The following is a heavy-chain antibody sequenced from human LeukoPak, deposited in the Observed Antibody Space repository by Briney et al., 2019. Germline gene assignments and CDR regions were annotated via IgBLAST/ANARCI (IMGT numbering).Heavy chain of an antibody. CDR3: AREIFGSGSYPAY. V-gene: IGHV3-33*01. CDR1: GFSFSTYA. D-gene: IGHD3-10*01. J-gene: IGHJ4*02. Sequence: GGSLRLSCAASGFSFSTYAMHWVRQAPGKGLEWEALIWHDASHTFYTDSVKGRFTISRDNSKNTVYLQMNSLGGEDTAVYYCAREIFGSGSYPAYWSQGPLVTVYS. CDR2: IWHDASHT.